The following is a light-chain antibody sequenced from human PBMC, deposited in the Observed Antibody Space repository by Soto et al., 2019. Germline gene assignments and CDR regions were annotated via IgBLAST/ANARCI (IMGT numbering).Light chain of an antibody. CDR1: QDIRNY. Sequence: DIQMTQSPSSLSASVGDRVTITCQASQDIRNYLNWYQQKPGKAPKLLIYDASTLETGVPSRFSGSGSGTDFSFTISSLQPEDIATYYCHQYDNLPRTFGPGTKVDIK. CDR3: HQYDNLPRT. J-gene: IGKJ3*01. CDR2: DAS. V-gene: IGKV1-33*01.